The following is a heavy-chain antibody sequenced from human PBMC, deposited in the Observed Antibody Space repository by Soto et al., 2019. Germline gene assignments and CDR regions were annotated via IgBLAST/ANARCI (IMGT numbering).Heavy chain of an antibody. CDR1: GDSVNSGNYY. Sequence: SETLSLTCSVSGDSVNSGNYYWTWMRQPPGKGLEWIGHIYYSGNTNYSPSLKSRITISLDTTNNQFSLNLNSLTAADTAVYYCARVPVDTYMICWSGRWGQGTMVTASS. V-gene: IGHV4-61*01. D-gene: IGHD3-16*01. CDR2: IYYSGNT. J-gene: IGHJ5*02. CDR3: ARVPVDTYMICWSGR.